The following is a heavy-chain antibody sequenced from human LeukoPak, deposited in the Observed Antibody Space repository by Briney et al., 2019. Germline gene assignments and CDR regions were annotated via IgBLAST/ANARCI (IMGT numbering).Heavy chain of an antibody. Sequence: PSETLSLTCAVSGGSISSGGSSWSWIRQPPGQGLEWIGYICHSGSTYYNPSLKSRVTISVDRSKNQFSLKLSSLTAADTAVYYCASRYCSSTSCYDNFDYWGQGTLVTVSS. V-gene: IGHV4-30-2*01. D-gene: IGHD2-2*01. CDR3: ASRYCSSTSCYDNFDY. CDR2: ICHSGST. J-gene: IGHJ4*02. CDR1: GGSISSGGSS.